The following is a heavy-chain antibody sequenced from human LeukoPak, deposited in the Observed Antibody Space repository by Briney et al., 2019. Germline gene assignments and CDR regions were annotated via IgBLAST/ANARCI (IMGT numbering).Heavy chain of an antibody. V-gene: IGHV4-39*01. CDR1: GGSISSSDYY. J-gene: IGHJ4*02. D-gene: IGHD1-1*01. CDR2: IYYSGST. Sequence: SETLSLTCTVSGGSISSSDYYWGWIRQPPGKGLEWIGIIYYSGSTYYNPSLKSRVTISVDPSKNQFSLKLSSVTATDTAVYYCARLQATRTGSHFDYWGQGTLVTVSS. CDR3: ARLQATRTGSHFDY.